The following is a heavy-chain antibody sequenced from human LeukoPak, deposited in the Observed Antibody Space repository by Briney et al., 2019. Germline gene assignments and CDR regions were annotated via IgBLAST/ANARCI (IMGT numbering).Heavy chain of an antibody. CDR2: ISYDGSNK. J-gene: IGHJ4*02. Sequence: GGSLRLSCAASGFTFSSYAMHWVRQAPGKGLEWVAVISYDGSNKYYADSVKGRFTISRDNSKNTLYLQMNSLRAEDTAVYYCARSVGLWIPFDYWGQGTLVTVSS. CDR1: GFTFSSYA. CDR3: ARSVGLWIPFDY. D-gene: IGHD1-26*01. V-gene: IGHV3-30-3*02.